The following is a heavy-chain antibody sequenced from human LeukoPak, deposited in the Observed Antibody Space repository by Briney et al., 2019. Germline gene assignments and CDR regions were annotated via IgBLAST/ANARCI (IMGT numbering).Heavy chain of an antibody. V-gene: IGHV4-59*01. D-gene: IGHD5-18*01. J-gene: IGHJ5*02. Sequence: KSSGTLSLTCTVSGGSIRTNYWSWIRQPPGKGLEWIGFIYYTGSTNHNPSLKSRVTMSVDTSKNQFSLKLSSVTAADTAVYYCARAGSYRQLWSSWGQGTLVTVSS. CDR2: IYYTGST. CDR3: ARAGSYRQLWSS. CDR1: GGSIRTNY.